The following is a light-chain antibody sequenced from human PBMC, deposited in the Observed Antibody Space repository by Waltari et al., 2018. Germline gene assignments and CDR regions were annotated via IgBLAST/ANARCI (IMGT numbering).Light chain of an antibody. V-gene: IGLV8-61*01. CDR2: KGN. CDR3: SMYMGSGIWV. Sequence: QTVLTQEPSLSVHPGGTLTSTSPLHLGSAPITSSANWYQQTPGLPPLTLVYKGNGRSSGVPDRFSGSILGNKAALTITGAQADDESDYYCSMYMGSGIWVFGGGTKLTVL. J-gene: IGLJ3*02. CDR1: LGSAPITSS.